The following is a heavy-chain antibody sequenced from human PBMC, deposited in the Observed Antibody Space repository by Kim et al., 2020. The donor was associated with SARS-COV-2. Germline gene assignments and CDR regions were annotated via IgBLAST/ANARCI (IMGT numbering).Heavy chain of an antibody. D-gene: IGHD3-10*01. CDR1: GFTFSSYS. CDR2: ISSSSSYI. CDR3: ARGGSGSYPSRIYIREKNELYYYGMDV. Sequence: GGSLRLSCAASGFTFSSYSMNWVRQAPGKGLEWVSSISSSSSYIYYADSVKGRFTISRDNAKNSLYLQMNSLRAEDTAVYYCARGGSGSYPSRIYIREKNELYYYGMDVWGQGTTVTVSS. J-gene: IGHJ6*02. V-gene: IGHV3-21*01.